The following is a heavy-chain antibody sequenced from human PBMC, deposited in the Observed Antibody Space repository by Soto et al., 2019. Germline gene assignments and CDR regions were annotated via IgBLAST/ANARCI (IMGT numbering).Heavy chain of an antibody. CDR3: ARCNWDAPSYYGMDV. CDR1: GYTFTGYA. J-gene: IGHJ6*02. Sequence: GASVKVSCKASGYTFTGYAIHWVRQAPGQRLEWMGWINAGNGNTKFSQKFQGRVTITRDTSASTVYMELSGLRSEDTAVYYCARCNWDAPSYYGMDVWGQGTTVTVSS. CDR2: INAGNGNT. V-gene: IGHV1-3*01. D-gene: IGHD1-1*01.